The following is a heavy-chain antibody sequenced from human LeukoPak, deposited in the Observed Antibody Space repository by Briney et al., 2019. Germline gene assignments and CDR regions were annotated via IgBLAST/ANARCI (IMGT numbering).Heavy chain of an antibody. D-gene: IGHD3-10*01. V-gene: IGHV4-59*01. Sequence: SETLSLTCTVSGRSISSYYWSWIRQPPGKGLEWIGYIYYSGSTNYNPSLKSRVTISVDTSKNQFSLKLSSVTAADTAVYYCARDVLLWFGDDYYYYYGMDVWGQGTTVTVSS. J-gene: IGHJ6*02. CDR3: ARDVLLWFGDDYYYYYGMDV. CDR2: IYYSGST. CDR1: GRSISSYY.